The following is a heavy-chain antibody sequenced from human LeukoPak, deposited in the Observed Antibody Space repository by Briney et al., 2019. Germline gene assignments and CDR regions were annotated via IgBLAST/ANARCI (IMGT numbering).Heavy chain of an antibody. D-gene: IGHD6-19*01. CDR2: ISWNSATM. V-gene: IGHV3-9*01. Sequence: GGSLRLSCEVSGFTFDKYAMHWVRQAPGKGPEWVSGISWNSATMDYADSVKGRFTISRDNSKNTLYLQMNSLRAEDTAVYYCAKFYSSLGEDYFDYWGQGTLVTVSS. J-gene: IGHJ4*02. CDR3: AKFYSSLGEDYFDY. CDR1: GFTFDKYA.